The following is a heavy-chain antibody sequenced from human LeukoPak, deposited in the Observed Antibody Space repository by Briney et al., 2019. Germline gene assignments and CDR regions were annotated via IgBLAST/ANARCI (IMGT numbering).Heavy chain of an antibody. CDR3: ARDIRGVVVAPMDI. D-gene: IGHD3-22*01. J-gene: IGHJ6*02. V-gene: IGHV3-21*01. Sequence: GGSLRFSCAASGFTFSSYSMNWVRQAPGKGLEWVSSISSSSSYIYYADSVKGRFTISRDNAKNSLYLQMNSLRAEDTAVYYCARDIRGVVVAPMDIWGQGTTVTVSS. CDR2: ISSSSSYI. CDR1: GFTFSSYS.